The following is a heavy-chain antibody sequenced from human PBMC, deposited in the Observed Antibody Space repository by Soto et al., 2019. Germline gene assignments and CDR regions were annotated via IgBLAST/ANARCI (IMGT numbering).Heavy chain of an antibody. CDR1: GGSISSYY. D-gene: IGHD3-22*01. CDR3: ARDPKSYDPWDYYYGMDV. Sequence: SETLSLTCTVSGGSISSYYWSWIRQPAGKGLEWIGRIYTSGSTNYNPSLKSRVTMSVDTSKNQFSLKLSSVTAADTAVYYCARDPKSYDPWDYYYGMDVWGQGTTVTVSS. J-gene: IGHJ6*02. V-gene: IGHV4-4*07. CDR2: IYTSGST.